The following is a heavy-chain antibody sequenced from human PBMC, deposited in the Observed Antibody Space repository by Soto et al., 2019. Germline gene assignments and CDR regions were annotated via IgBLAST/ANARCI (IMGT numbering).Heavy chain of an antibody. V-gene: IGHV1-2*02. CDR3: ARGDVNWFDP. CDR2: INPKSGDT. J-gene: IGHJ5*02. Sequence: ASVKVSCKASGYTFIDYYLHWVRQAPGQGLEWLGRINPKSGDTIYAQKFQGRVTMTRDTSINTAYMELMNLRSDDPAVYYCARGDVNWFDPWGQGTQVTVSS. CDR1: GYTFIDYY.